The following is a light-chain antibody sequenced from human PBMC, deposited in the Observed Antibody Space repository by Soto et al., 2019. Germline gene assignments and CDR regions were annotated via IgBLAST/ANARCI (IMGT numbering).Light chain of an antibody. Sequence: QSALTQPASVSGSPGQSIAISCIGTSSDVGAYNYVSWYQQHPGKAPKLVIYDVNNRPSRVSNRFSGSKSGNTASLTISGLQAEDEADYYCGSYTTSGSVVFGGGTKLTVL. J-gene: IGLJ2*01. CDR2: DVN. V-gene: IGLV2-14*03. CDR3: GSYTTSGSVV. CDR1: SSDVGAYNY.